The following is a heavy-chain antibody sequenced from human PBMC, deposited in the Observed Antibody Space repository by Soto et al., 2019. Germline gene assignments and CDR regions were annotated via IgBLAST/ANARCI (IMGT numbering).Heavy chain of an antibody. Sequence: ASVKVSCKASGYTFTSYDINWVRQATGQGLEWMGWMNPNSGNTGYAQKFQGRVTMTRNTSISTAFMELSSLRSEDTAVYYCARGQSIAAAATGYWGQGTLVTVSS. CDR3: ARGQSIAAAATGY. CDR2: MNPNSGNT. CDR1: GYTFTSYD. V-gene: IGHV1-8*01. D-gene: IGHD6-13*01. J-gene: IGHJ4*02.